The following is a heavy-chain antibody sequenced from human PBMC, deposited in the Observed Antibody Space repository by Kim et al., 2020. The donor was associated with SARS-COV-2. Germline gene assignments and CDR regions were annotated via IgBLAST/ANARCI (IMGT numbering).Heavy chain of an antibody. CDR3: ASHIVVVVAATNYFDY. J-gene: IGHJ4*02. Sequence: LKSRVTISVDTSKNQFSLKLSSVTAADTAVYYCASHIVVVVAATNYFDYWGQGTLVTVSS. V-gene: IGHV4-39*07. D-gene: IGHD2-15*01.